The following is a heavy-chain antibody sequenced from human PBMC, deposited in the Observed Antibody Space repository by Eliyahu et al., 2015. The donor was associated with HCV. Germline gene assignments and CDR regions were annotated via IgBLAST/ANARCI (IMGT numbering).Heavy chain of an antibody. CDR1: GGSFSGYY. CDR3: ARGFFAAARERVRVHYGMDV. D-gene: IGHD6-6*01. V-gene: IGHV4-34*01. J-gene: IGHJ6*02. CDR2: INHSGST. Sequence: QVQLQQWGAGLLKPSETLSLTCAVYGGSFSGYYWSWIRQPPGKGLEWIGEINHSGSTQHHPSLKSRVTISVDTSKNQFSLKLSSVTAADTAVYYCARGFFAAARERVRVHYGMDVWGQGTTVTVSS.